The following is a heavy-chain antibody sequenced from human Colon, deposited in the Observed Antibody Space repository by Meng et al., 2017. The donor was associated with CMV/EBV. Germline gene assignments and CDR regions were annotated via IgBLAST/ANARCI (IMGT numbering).Heavy chain of an antibody. Sequence: ACGFIFGNYAMSWVRQAPGKGLEWVSTITGSGDGTYYADSVKGRFTISRDTSRNTLSLQMNSLRADDTAIYYCAKGRGLGASASNYWGQGTLVTVSS. CDR3: AKGRGLGASASNY. V-gene: IGHV3-23*01. D-gene: IGHD1-26*01. CDR2: ITGSGDGT. CDR1: GFIFGNYA. J-gene: IGHJ4*02.